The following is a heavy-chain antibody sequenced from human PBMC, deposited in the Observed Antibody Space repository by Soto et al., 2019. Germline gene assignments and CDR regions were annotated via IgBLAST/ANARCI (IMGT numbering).Heavy chain of an antibody. D-gene: IGHD3-16*02. CDR1: GYTCTSYG. Sequence: ASVKVSCKASGYTCTSYGISWVLQAPGQGLEWMGWISAYNGNTNYAQKLQGRVTMTTDTSTSTAYMELSSLRSEDTAVYYCARVGYDYVWGSYRPGGLDYWGQGTLVTVSS. J-gene: IGHJ4*02. V-gene: IGHV1-18*01. CDR3: ARVGYDYVWGSYRPGGLDY. CDR2: ISAYNGNT.